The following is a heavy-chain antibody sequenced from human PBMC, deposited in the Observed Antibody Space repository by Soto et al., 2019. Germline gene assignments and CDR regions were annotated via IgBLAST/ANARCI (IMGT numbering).Heavy chain of an antibody. Sequence: SETLSLTCTVSGGSISSGGYHWSWIRQHPGKGLEWIGYIYYSGSTYYNPSLKSRVTISVDTSKNQFSLKLRSDDTAVYYCARGRGWGSMIVAMDVWGQGTTVTVSS. J-gene: IGHJ6*02. V-gene: IGHV4-31*03. CDR3: ARGRGWGSMIVAMDV. CDR2: IYYSGST. D-gene: IGHD3-16*01. CDR1: GGSISSGGYH.